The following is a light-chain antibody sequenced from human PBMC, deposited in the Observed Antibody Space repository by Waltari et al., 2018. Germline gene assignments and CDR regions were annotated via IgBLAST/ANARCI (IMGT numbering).Light chain of an antibody. V-gene: IGLV3-1*01. CDR1: KLGDRY. Sequence: SFELTQPPSVSVSPGQTASITCSGDKLGDRYTSWYQQRSGRSPVLILYQENKRPSGIPGRFSGSNSGDTATLTISGTQASDEADYYCQAWDSRSWVFGTGTTLTVL. CDR3: QAWDSRSWV. J-gene: IGLJ3*02. CDR2: QEN.